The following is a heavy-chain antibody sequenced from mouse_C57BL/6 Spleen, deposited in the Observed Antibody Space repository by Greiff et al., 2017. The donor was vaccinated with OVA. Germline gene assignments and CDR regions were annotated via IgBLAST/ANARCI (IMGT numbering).Heavy chain of an antibody. Sequence: EVQLQQSGTVLARPGASVKMSCKTSGYTFTSYWMHWVKQRPGQGLEWIGAIYPGNSDTSYNQKFKGKAKLTAVTSASTAYMELSSLTNEDSAVYYCTRSRLGHWYFDVWGTGTTVTVSS. D-gene: IGHD3-2*02. V-gene: IGHV1-5*01. CDR3: TRSRLGHWYFDV. CDR1: GYTFTSYW. J-gene: IGHJ1*03. CDR2: IYPGNSDT.